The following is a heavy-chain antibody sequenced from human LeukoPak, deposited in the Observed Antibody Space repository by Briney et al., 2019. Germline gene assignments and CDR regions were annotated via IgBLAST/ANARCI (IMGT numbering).Heavy chain of an antibody. CDR3: ARGPRNDP. D-gene: IGHD1-14*01. V-gene: IGHV1-8*01. Sequence: GASVKVSCKTSGYPFTTWEIHWVRQAAGQRLEWMGWVHPNSGNTAYAQKLQGRVTMTRDTSIRTAYMELSGLRFDDTAVYFCARGPRNDPWGQGTLVTVSS. J-gene: IGHJ5*02. CDR2: VHPNSGNT. CDR1: GYPFTTWE.